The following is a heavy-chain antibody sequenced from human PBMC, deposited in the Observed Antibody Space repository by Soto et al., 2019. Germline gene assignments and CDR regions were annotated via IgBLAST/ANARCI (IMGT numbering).Heavy chain of an antibody. D-gene: IGHD5-12*01. V-gene: IGHV3-23*01. CDR1: GFHFSIYA. J-gene: IGHJ4*02. CDR2: ISGNGGST. Sequence: EVRLLESGGGLVEPGGSLRLSCAASGFHFSIYAMGWVRQAPGKGLEWVSVISGNGGSTYYPDSVKGRFSISRDISKNTLFLEMNSLRAEDTAIYYCARLGGYSGYDPFDYWGQGTLVTVSS. CDR3: ARLGGYSGYDPFDY.